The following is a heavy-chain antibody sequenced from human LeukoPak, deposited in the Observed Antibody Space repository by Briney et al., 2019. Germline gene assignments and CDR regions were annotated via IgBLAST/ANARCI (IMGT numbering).Heavy chain of an antibody. D-gene: IGHD3-16*01. V-gene: IGHV3-30*02. CDR2: QQSDANNR. J-gene: IGHJ4*02. CDR3: AKNWATYYFDY. Sequence: GGSLRLSCVASGFTLSRYAMHRVRQAPGKGLGWVAFQQSDANNRYYADSVMGRFTISRDNSKNTLFLQMSSLRAEDTAVYYCAKNWATYYFDYWGQGTLVTVSS. CDR1: GFTLSRYA.